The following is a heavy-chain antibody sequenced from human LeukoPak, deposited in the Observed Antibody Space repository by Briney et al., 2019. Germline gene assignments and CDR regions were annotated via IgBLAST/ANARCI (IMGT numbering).Heavy chain of an antibody. CDR2: IRRKAYGGTT. J-gene: IGHJ1*01. V-gene: IGHV3-49*04. CDR3: TRVGCSGGSCYSTQYFQH. D-gene: IGHD2-15*01. Sequence: GGSLRLSCTASGFTFGDYAMSWVRQAPGKGLEWVGFIRRKAYGGTTEYAASVKGRFTISRDDSKSIAYLQMNSLKTEDTAVYYCTRVGCSGGSCYSTQYFQHWGQGTLVTVSS. CDR1: GFTFGDYA.